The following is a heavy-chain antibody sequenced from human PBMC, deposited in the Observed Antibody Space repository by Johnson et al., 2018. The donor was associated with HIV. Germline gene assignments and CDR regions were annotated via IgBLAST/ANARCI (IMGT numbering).Heavy chain of an antibody. CDR1: AFSFSSYW. D-gene: IGHD1-26*01. Sequence: VQLVESGGGLVQPGGSLRLSCAASAFSFSSYWMSWVRQAPGKGLAWVANINRDGSEKYYVDSVKGRFTISRDNTNNSLYLQMNSLRADDTALYYCARVLVAADYAFDIWGQGTMVTVSS. V-gene: IGHV3-7*05. CDR2: INRDGSEK. CDR3: ARVLVAADYAFDI. J-gene: IGHJ3*02.